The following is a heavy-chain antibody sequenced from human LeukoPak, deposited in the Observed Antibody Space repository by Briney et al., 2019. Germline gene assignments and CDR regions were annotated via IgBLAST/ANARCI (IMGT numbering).Heavy chain of an antibody. J-gene: IGHJ4*02. V-gene: IGHV1-69*04. Sequence: GASVNVSCKASGGTFSSYAISWVRQAPGQGLEWMGRIIPILGIANYAQKFQGRVTITADKSTSAAYMELSSLRSDDTAVYYCARAALYQLLLGFIDYWGQGTLVTVSS. CDR1: GGTFSSYA. D-gene: IGHD2-2*01. CDR2: IIPILGIA. CDR3: ARAALYQLLLGFIDY.